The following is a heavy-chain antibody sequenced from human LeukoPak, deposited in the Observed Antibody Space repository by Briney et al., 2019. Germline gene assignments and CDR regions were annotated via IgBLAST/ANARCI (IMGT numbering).Heavy chain of an antibody. CDR3: ARDYGGYDYYFDY. CDR1: GFTFSSYG. J-gene: IGHJ4*02. Sequence: GGSLRLSCAASGFTFSSYGMHWVRQAPGKGLEWVAFIWYDGSNKYYADSVKGRFTISRDNSKNTLYLQMNSLRAEDTAVYYCARDYGGYDYYFDYWGQGTLVTVSS. V-gene: IGHV3-33*01. D-gene: IGHD5-12*01. CDR2: IWYDGSNK.